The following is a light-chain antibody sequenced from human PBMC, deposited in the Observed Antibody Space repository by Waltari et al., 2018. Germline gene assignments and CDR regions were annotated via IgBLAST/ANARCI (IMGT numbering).Light chain of an antibody. CDR3: SSYTRRNTVI. CDR2: DVS. Sequence: QSALAQPASVSGSPGKSITIPWTGTDRDIGAYNYFSWYQQHPGIAPKLLLYDVSDRPSGVSDRFSGSKSGKTASLTISGLQPEDAADYYCSSYTRRNTVIFGGGTKLTVV. V-gene: IGLV2-14*03. CDR1: DRDIGAYNY. J-gene: IGLJ2*01.